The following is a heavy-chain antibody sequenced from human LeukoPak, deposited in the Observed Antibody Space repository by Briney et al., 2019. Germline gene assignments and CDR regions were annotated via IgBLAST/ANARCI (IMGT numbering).Heavy chain of an antibody. J-gene: IGHJ4*02. D-gene: IGHD3-10*01. CDR2: IYYSGST. Sequence: SETLSLTCTVSGGSISSYYWSWIRQPPGKGLEWIGYIYYSGSTNYNPSLKSRVTISVDTSRSQFSLKLSSVTAADTAVYYCARDGGYGSGSSYYNYWGQGTLVTVSS. CDR3: ARDGGYGSGSSYYNY. CDR1: GGSISSYY. V-gene: IGHV4-59*12.